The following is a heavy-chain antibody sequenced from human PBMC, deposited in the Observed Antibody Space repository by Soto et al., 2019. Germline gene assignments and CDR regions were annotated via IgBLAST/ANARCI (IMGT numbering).Heavy chain of an antibody. Sequence: QVQLVQSGAEVKKPGASVKVSCKASGYTFTSYYMHWVRQAPGQGLEWMGIINPSGGSTSHAKKFQGRVTMTRDTSTSTVYMDLSSLRSEDTAVYYCVRLGYCSGGSCYPLYYFDYWGQGTLVTVSS. CDR2: INPSGGST. D-gene: IGHD2-15*01. J-gene: IGHJ4*02. CDR3: VRLGYCSGGSCYPLYYFDY. V-gene: IGHV1-46*03. CDR1: GYTFTSYY.